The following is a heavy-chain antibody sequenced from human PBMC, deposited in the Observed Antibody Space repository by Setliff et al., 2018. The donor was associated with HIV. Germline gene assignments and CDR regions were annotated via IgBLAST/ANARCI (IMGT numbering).Heavy chain of an antibody. CDR3: ARENEGGAFDS. J-gene: IGHJ3*02. CDR2: ISAYNGNT. CDR1: GYTFINFG. V-gene: IGHV1-18*01. Sequence: GASVKVSCKASGYTFINFGISWVRQAPGQGLEWMGWISAYNGNTNSAQRLQGRVTLTTDTSTSTAYMDLRSLRSDDTAVYFCARENEGGAFDSWGQGTMVTVSS. D-gene: IGHD1-1*01.